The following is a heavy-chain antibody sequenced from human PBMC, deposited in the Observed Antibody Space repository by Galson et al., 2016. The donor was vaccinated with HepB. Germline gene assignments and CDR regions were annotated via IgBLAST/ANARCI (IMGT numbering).Heavy chain of an antibody. V-gene: IGHV3-33*01. CDR1: GFTFSNNG. Sequence: SLRLSCAASGFTFSNNGMHWVRQAPGKGLEWVAVIWYDGSNKYYADSVKGRFTISRDNSKNTLYLQMNRLRAEDTAVYYCARDGYVWGSYRPSRYYHYYMDLWGQGTLSPSP. CDR2: IWYDGSNK. J-gene: IGHJ6*03. CDR3: ARDGYVWGSYRPSRYYHYYMDL. D-gene: IGHD3-16*02.